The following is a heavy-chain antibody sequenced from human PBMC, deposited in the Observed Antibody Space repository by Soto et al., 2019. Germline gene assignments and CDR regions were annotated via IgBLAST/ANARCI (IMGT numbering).Heavy chain of an antibody. J-gene: IGHJ6*02. D-gene: IGHD3-9*01. V-gene: IGHV1-18*04. CDR1: GYTFTSYG. Sequence: QVQLVQSGAEVKKPGASVKVSCKASGYTFTSYGISWVRQAPGQGLEWMGWISAYNGNTNYAQKLQGRVTMTTDTSTSTVYMELRSLRSDDTAVYYCARDSPWLPLKTTDYGMDVWGQGTTVTVSS. CDR3: ARDSPWLPLKTTDYGMDV. CDR2: ISAYNGNT.